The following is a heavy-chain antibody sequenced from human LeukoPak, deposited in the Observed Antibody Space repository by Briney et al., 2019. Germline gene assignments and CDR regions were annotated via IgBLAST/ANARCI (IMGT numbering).Heavy chain of an antibody. CDR2: IYSDNT. V-gene: IGHV3-53*01. D-gene: IGHD6-25*01. CDR3: AISFSGAPNDAFDI. CDR1: GFTVSSNS. J-gene: IGHJ3*02. Sequence: GGSLRLSCTVSGFTVSSNSMSWVRQAPGKGLEWVSFIYSDNTHYSDSVKGRFTISRDNSKNTLYLQMNSLRAEDTAVYYCAISFSGAPNDAFDIWGQGTMVTVSS.